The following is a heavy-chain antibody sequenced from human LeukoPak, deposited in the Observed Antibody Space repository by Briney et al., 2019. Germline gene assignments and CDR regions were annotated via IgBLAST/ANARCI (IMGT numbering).Heavy chain of an antibody. CDR2: IIPIFGTA. D-gene: IGHD1-26*01. CDR1: GGTFSSYA. CDR3: ARGSHSGSYRGYYYYYMDV. Sequence: ASVKVSCKASGGTFSSYAISWVRQAPGQGLEWMGGIIPIFGTANYAQKFQGRVTITADESTSTAYMELSSLRSEDTAVYYCARGSHSGSYRGYYYYYMDVWGKGTTVTVSS. J-gene: IGHJ6*03. V-gene: IGHV1-69*13.